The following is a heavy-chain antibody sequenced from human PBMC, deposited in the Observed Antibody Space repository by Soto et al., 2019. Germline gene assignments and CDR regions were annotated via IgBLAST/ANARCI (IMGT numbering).Heavy chain of an antibody. Sequence: SETLSLTGTVSGGSISSGGYYWSWIRQHPGKGLEWIGYIYYSGSTYYNPSLKSRVTISVDTSKNQFSLKLSSVTAADTAVYYCARRGGYYLAPYDYWGQGTLVTVSS. CDR2: IYYSGST. CDR3: ARRGGYYLAPYDY. CDR1: GGSISSGGYY. D-gene: IGHD3-22*01. V-gene: IGHV4-31*03. J-gene: IGHJ4*02.